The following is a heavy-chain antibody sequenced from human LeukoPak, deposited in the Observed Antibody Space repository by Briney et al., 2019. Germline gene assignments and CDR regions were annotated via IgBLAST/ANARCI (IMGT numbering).Heavy chain of an antibody. Sequence: SETLSLTCTVSGGSISSYYWSWIRQPPGKGLEWIGRIYTSGSTNYNPSLKSRVTMSVDTSKNQFSLELSSVTAADTAVYYCARVVKARYYYYYMDVWGKGTTVTVSS. V-gene: IGHV4-4*07. CDR2: IYTSGST. J-gene: IGHJ6*03. D-gene: IGHD3-22*01. CDR1: GGSISSYY. CDR3: ARVVKARYYYYYMDV.